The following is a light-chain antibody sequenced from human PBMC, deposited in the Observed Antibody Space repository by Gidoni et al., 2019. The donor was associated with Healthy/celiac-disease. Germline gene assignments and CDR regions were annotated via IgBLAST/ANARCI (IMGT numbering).Light chain of an antibody. CDR2: GTS. V-gene: IGLV1-40*01. Sequence: QSVLPQPPSLSGAPGQRATISCTGGRPNIGAGYDVHWYPQLPGTAPTLLIYGTSTRPAGVPDRFSGSKSGTSASLASTGLQAEDEADYYCQSYDSSLSGSVFGGGTQLTVL. CDR3: QSYDSSLSGSV. J-gene: IGLJ7*01. CDR1: RPNIGAGYD.